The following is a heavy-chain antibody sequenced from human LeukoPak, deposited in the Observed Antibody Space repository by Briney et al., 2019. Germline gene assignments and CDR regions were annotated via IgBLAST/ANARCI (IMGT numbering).Heavy chain of an antibody. D-gene: IGHD2-2*01. CDR3: AREESYAGAFDI. J-gene: IGHJ3*02. Sequence: GGSLRLSCAASGFTFSSYAMHWVRQAPGKGLEWVAVISYDGSNKYYADSVKGRFTISRDNSKNTLYLQMNSLRAGDTTVYYCAREESYAGAFDIWGQGTMVTVSS. CDR2: ISYDGSNK. CDR1: GFTFSSYA. V-gene: IGHV3-30*04.